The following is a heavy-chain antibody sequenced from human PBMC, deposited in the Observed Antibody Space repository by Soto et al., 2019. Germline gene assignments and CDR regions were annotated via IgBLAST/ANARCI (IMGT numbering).Heavy chain of an antibody. V-gene: IGHV3-33*01. J-gene: IGHJ6*02. Sequence: QVQLVESGGGVVQPGRSLRLSCAASGFTFSSYGMHWVRQAPGKGLEWVAVIWYDGSNKYYADSVKGRFTISRDNSKKTLYLQMNSLRAEDTAVYYCARDAYCSSTSCYASGMDVWGQGTTVTVSS. D-gene: IGHD2-2*01. CDR3: ARDAYCSSTSCYASGMDV. CDR1: GFTFSSYG. CDR2: IWYDGSNK.